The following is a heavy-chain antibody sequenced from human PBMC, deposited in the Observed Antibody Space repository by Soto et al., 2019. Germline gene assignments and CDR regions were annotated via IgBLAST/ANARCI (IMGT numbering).Heavy chain of an antibody. V-gene: IGHV4-4*02. CDR2: IYHTGRN. Sequence: SETLSLTCAVSSVSISSGDWWSWVRQPPGKGLEWIGEIYHTGRNNYNPSLKSRVTISVDKSKNQFSLKLISVTAADTAVYYCARAVAYYMDVSGNGTTVTVSS. CDR3: ARAVAYYMDV. J-gene: IGHJ6*03. CDR1: SVSISSGDW.